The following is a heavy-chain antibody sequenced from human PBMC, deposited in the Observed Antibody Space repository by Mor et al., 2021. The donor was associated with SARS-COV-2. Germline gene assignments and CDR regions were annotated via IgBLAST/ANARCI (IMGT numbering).Heavy chain of an antibody. J-gene: IGHJ4*02. D-gene: IGHD2-21*02. Sequence: VSFISYRSGLKFNADSVKGRYTISRDNGKNSLHLQMNCLRVEDTAVYYCAREMGRGGDYCDIVFWGQGTLVTVSS. CDR3: AREMGRGGDYCDIVF. V-gene: IGHV3-48*04. CDR2: ISYRSGLK.